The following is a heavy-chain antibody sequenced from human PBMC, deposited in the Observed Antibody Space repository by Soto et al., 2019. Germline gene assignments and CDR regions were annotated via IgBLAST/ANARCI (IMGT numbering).Heavy chain of an antibody. Sequence: QVQLVESGEGVVQPGRSLRLSCVASGFTLSGHGMHWVRQAPGKGLEWVAVITYDGSEIHYSDSVKGRFTISRDTSKNMVYLQMNSLKTEDTAMYYCAREQGYGYYRVADYWGQGTLVTVSS. J-gene: IGHJ4*02. CDR3: AREQGYGYYRVADY. CDR2: ITYDGSEI. CDR1: GFTLSGHG. V-gene: IGHV3-30*03. D-gene: IGHD1-26*01.